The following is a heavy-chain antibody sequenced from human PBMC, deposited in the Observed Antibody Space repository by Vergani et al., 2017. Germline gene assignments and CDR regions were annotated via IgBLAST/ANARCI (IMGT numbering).Heavy chain of an antibody. V-gene: IGHV3-21*01. D-gene: IGHD3-22*01. CDR2: MSSSSSYI. J-gene: IGHJ4*02. CDR1: GFTFTSYA. Sequence: EVQLVESGGGLVQPGGSLRLSCVGSGFTFTSYAMNWVRQAPGKGLEWVSSMSSSSSYIYYADSVKGRFTISRDNAKNSLYLQVNSLRAEDTAVYYCAGDLFYYDSSGYYSDFFDNWGQGTLVTVSS. CDR3: AGDLFYYDSSGYYSDFFDN.